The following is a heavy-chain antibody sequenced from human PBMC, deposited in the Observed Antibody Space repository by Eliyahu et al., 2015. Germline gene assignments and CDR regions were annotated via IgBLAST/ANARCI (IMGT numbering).Heavy chain of an antibody. CDR2: IYSGGST. V-gene: IGHV3-53*01. CDR3: ASLYYYYYYMDV. CDR1: GFTVSSXY. Sequence: EVQLVESGGGLIQPGGSXRLSCAASGFTVSSXYMXWVRQAPGKGLEWVSVIYSGGSTYYADSVKGRFTISRDNSKNTLYLQMNSLRAEDTAVYYCASLYYYYYYMDVWGKGTTVTVSS. J-gene: IGHJ6*03.